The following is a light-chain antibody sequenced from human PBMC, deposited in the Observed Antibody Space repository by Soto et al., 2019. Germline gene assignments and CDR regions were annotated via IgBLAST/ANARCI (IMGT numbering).Light chain of an antibody. CDR1: QSLLHSDGRTY. Sequence: DIVMTQTPLSLSVTPGQPASISCKSSQSLLHSDGRTYLYWYLQRAGQPPQLLIYDVSNRFSGVPDRFSGSGSGTDFTLKISRVEAEDVGVYYCMQSIQLPWTFGQGTKVDIK. CDR2: DVS. CDR3: MQSIQLPWT. V-gene: IGKV2D-29*01. J-gene: IGKJ1*01.